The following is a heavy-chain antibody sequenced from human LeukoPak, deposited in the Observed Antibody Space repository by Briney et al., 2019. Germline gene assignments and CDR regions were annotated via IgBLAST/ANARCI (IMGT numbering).Heavy chain of an antibody. CDR3: TTGSQITIFGVAQGAFDI. J-gene: IGHJ3*02. Sequence: GGSLRLSCTASGFTFSTFHMHWVRQAPGKGLEWVGRIKSKTDGGTTDYAAPVKGRFTISRDDSKNTLYLQMNSLKTEDTAVYYCTTGSQITIFGVAQGAFDIWGQGTMVTVSS. V-gene: IGHV3-15*01. CDR2: IKSKTDGGTT. CDR1: GFTFSTFH. D-gene: IGHD3-3*01.